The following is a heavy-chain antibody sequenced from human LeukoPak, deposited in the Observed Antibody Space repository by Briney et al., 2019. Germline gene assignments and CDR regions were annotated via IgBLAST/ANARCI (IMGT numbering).Heavy chain of an antibody. D-gene: IGHD3-10*01. CDR2: VFHTGST. V-gene: IGHV4-59*01. Sequence: PSETLSLTCSVSGGSISTYYWSWIRQPPGKGLEWIGNVFHTGSTNYNPSLESRVTISVDTSKNHFSLRLSSVTAADTAVYYCATDNTYYYGSGTYQAPVDPWGQGTLVTVSS. CDR3: ATDNTYYYGSGTYQAPVDP. J-gene: IGHJ5*02. CDR1: GGSISTYY.